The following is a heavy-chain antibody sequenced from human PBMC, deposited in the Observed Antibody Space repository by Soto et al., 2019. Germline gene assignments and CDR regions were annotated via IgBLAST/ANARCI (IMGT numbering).Heavy chain of an antibody. D-gene: IGHD3-3*01. CDR2: IYSSGST. Sequence: SETLSPTCTVTGGTISGYYWTWIRQSAGGGLEWIGRIYSSGSTNYNPSLKSRVTISLDTSMNHFSLRLSSVTAADTAVYYCARGQRFSDWFDPWGQGTLVTVSS. CDR1: GGTISGYY. CDR3: ARGQRFSDWFDP. V-gene: IGHV4-4*07. J-gene: IGHJ5*02.